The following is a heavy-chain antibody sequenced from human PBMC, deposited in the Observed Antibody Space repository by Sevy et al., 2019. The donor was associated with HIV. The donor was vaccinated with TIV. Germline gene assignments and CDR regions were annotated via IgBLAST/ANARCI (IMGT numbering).Heavy chain of an antibody. CDR3: AKEQGYYYDRTGEYYFDY. V-gene: IGHV3-23*01. Sequence: GGSLRLSCAVSGFTFGNYAMSWVRQAPGKGLERVSSITSSGDTTYYTDSVKGRFTISRDNSKNTLYLQMNSLRAEDTAVYFCAKEQGYYYDRTGEYYFDYWRQGTLVTVSS. J-gene: IGHJ4*02. CDR2: ITSSGDTT. CDR1: GFTFGNYA. D-gene: IGHD3-22*01.